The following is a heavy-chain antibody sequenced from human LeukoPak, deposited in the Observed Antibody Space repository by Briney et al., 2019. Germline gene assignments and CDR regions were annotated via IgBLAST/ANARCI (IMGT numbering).Heavy chain of an antibody. CDR1: GGSISSYY. D-gene: IGHD5-18*01. J-gene: IGHJ4*02. V-gene: IGHV4-59*01. CDR2: IYYSGST. Sequence: KPSETLSLTCTVSGGSISSYYWSWIRQPPGKGLEWIGYIYYSGSTNYNPSLKSRVTISVDTSKNQFSLKLSSVTAADTAVYYCARGRGKDTAIGYWGQGTLVTVSS. CDR3: ARGRGKDTAIGY.